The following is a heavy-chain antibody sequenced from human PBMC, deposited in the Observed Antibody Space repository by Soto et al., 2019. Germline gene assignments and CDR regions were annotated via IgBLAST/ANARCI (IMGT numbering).Heavy chain of an antibody. D-gene: IGHD3-10*01. Sequence: PGGSLRLSCAASGFTFDDYGMSWVRQAPGKGLEWVSGINWNGGSTGYADSVKGRFTISRDNAKNSLYLQMNSLRAEDTALYHCARFGRRGSGSYSYLGYFDYWGQGTLVTVSS. J-gene: IGHJ4*02. CDR1: GFTFDDYG. V-gene: IGHV3-20*01. CDR2: INWNGGST. CDR3: ARFGRRGSGSYSYLGYFDY.